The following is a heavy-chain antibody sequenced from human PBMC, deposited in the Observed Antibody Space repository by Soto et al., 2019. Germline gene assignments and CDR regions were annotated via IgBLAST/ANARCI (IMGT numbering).Heavy chain of an antibody. Sequence: SVKVSCKASGGTFSSYTISWVRQAPGQGLEWMGRITPILGIANYAQKFQGRVTITADKSTSTAYMELSSLRSEDTAVYYCARDKIAAAEGGDAFDIWGQGTMVTVSS. CDR1: GGTFSSYT. CDR3: ARDKIAAAEGGDAFDI. J-gene: IGHJ3*02. V-gene: IGHV1-69*04. D-gene: IGHD6-6*01. CDR2: ITPILGIA.